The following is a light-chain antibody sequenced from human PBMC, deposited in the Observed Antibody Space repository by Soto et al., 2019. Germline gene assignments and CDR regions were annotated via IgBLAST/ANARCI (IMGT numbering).Light chain of an antibody. CDR1: SSDVGSYNL. CDR2: EVT. J-gene: IGLJ3*02. V-gene: IGLV2-23*02. CDR3: CSYAHIDTSV. Sequence: QSALTQPASVSGSPGQSITISCTGTSSDVGSYNLVSWYQQHPGKAPKLIIFEVTKRPSGVSHRFSGSKSGNTASLTISGLQAEDEADYYCCSYAHIDTSVFGGGTKVTVL.